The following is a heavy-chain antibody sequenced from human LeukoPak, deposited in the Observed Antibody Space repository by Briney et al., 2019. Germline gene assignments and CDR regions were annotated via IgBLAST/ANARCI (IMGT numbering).Heavy chain of an antibody. CDR1: GFTFSTYS. CDR2: ITTTTSYI. Sequence: GGSLRLSCAASGFTFSTYSMNWVRQAPGKGLEWVSSITTTTSYIYYADSVKGRFTIARDNAKNSVYLEMNSLRADDTAVYYCARSARLMKGVVEVTALDDWGQGTLVTVSS. D-gene: IGHD3-3*01. V-gene: IGHV3-21*01. J-gene: IGHJ4*02. CDR3: ARSARLMKGVVEVTALDD.